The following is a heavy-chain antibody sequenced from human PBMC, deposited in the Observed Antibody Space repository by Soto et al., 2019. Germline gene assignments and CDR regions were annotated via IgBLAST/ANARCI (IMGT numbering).Heavy chain of an antibody. Sequence: PGGSLRLSCAASGFTFSNAWMSWVRQAPGKGLEWVGRIKSKTDGGTTDYAAPVKGRFTISRDDSKNTLYLQMNSLKTEDTAVYYCTTDIVVVPALYGMDVWGQGTTVTVSS. D-gene: IGHD2-2*01. V-gene: IGHV3-15*01. CDR1: GFTFSNAW. CDR3: TTDIVVVPALYGMDV. J-gene: IGHJ6*02. CDR2: IKSKTDGGTT.